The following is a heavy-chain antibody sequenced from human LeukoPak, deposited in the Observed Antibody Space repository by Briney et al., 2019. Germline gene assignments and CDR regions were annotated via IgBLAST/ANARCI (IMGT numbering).Heavy chain of an antibody. CDR2: IYYSGST. D-gene: IGHD3-22*01. V-gene: IGHV4-39*01. Sequence: SETLSLTCTVSGGSISSSGYYWGWIRQPPGKGLEWIGIIYYSGSTYYNPSLKSRVTISVDRSKNQFSLKLSSVTAADTAVYYCARGATMIVVVNYFDSWGQGTLVTVSS. CDR3: ARGATMIVVVNYFDS. J-gene: IGHJ4*02. CDR1: GGSISSSGYY.